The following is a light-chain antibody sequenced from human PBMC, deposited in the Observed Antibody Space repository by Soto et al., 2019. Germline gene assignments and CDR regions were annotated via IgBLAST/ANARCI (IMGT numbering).Light chain of an antibody. CDR2: ANN. J-gene: IGLJ1*01. CDR3: QSYDTNLSGNYV. Sequence: QSVLTQPPSVSGAPGQRVTISCTGSSSNIGAGYDVHWYQQLPGTAPKLLIYANNNRPSGVPDRFSGSKSGTSGSLAITGLQAEGEADYYCQSYDTNLSGNYVFGTGTKLTVL. V-gene: IGLV1-40*01. CDR1: SSNIGAGYD.